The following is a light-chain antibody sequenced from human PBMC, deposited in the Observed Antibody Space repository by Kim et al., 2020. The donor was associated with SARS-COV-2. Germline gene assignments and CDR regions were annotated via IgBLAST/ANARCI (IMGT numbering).Light chain of an antibody. Sequence: DIPIPQSPTSMSSSVGDRVTIACRASQGIHNYLGWFQQKPGKAAKYLIYGGSSEFSSSGYGTYFILTINNLQPEDFGTYYCQQYNSYPRTFGQGTKVDIK. V-gene: IGKV1-16*02. CDR2: GG. J-gene: IGKJ1*01. CDR1: QGIHNY. CDR3: QQYNSYPRT.